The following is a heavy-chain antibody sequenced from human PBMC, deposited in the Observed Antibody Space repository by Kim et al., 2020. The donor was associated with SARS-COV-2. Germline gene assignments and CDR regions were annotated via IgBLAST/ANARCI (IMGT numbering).Heavy chain of an antibody. Sequence: SVKVSCKASGGTFSSYAISWVRQAPGQGLEWMGGIIPIFGTANYAQKFQGRVTITADESTSTAYMELSSLRSEDTAVYYCARGIAAAGTHWFDPGAREPWSPSPQ. V-gene: IGHV1-69*13. CDR1: GGTFSSYA. CDR2: IIPIFGTA. D-gene: IGHD6-13*01. CDR3: ARGIAAAGTHWFDP. J-gene: IGHJ5*02.